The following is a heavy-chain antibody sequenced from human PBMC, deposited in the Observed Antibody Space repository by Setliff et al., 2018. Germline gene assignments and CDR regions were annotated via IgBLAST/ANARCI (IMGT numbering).Heavy chain of an antibody. J-gene: IGHJ2*01. V-gene: IGHV1-8*03. Sequence: ASVKVSCKASGYTFMSYDINRVRQATGQGLEWVGWMDPNSGNTAYGRKFQDRVTITRNTSISTAYMELSSLRSEDTAVYYCARGRASGGYFEVWYSDLWGRGTLVTVSS. D-gene: IGHD3-22*01. CDR1: GYTFMSYD. CDR2: MDPNSGNT. CDR3: ARGRASGGYFEVWYSDL.